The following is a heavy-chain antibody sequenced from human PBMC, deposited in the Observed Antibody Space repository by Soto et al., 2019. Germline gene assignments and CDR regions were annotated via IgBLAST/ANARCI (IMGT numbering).Heavy chain of an antibody. D-gene: IGHD6-25*01. CDR1: GGSISSGNYY. CDR3: ARAAASYGNFDY. J-gene: IGHJ4*02. CDR2: IDYTGST. Sequence: SETLSLTCTVSGGSISSGNYYWSWIRHHPGQGLEWIGYIDYTGSTYYNPALESRSTISKDTSKNQFPLKLTSVTAGDTAVYYCARAAASYGNFDYWGQGTLVTVS. V-gene: IGHV4-31*03.